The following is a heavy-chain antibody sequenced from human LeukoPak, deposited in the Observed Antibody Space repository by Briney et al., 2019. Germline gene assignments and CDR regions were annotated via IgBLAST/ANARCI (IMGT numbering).Heavy chain of an antibody. CDR3: ARSPLQLWPYYFDY. CDR2: ISSNGGST. D-gene: IGHD5-18*01. J-gene: IGHJ4*02. Sequence: GGSLRLSCAASGFTFSSYAMHWVRQAPGKGLEYVSAISSNGGSTYYANSVKGGFTISRDNSKNTLYLQMGSLRAEDMAVYYCARSPLQLWPYYFDYWGQGTLVTVSS. V-gene: IGHV3-64*01. CDR1: GFTFSSYA.